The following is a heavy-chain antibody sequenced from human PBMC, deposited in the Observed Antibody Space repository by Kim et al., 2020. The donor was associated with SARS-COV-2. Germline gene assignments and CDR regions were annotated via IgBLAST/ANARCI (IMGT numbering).Heavy chain of an antibody. V-gene: IGHV1-18*01. CDR3: ARGTRIMFEGMTV. Sequence: AQRLQGRVTMTTDPATNTAYMELRSLRSDDTAVYYCARGTRIMFEGMTVWGQGTTVTVSS. D-gene: IGHD3-16*01. J-gene: IGHJ6*02.